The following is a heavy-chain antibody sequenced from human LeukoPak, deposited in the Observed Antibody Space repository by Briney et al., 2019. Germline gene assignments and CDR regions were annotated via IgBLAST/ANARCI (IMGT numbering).Heavy chain of an antibody. J-gene: IGHJ4*02. V-gene: IGHV5-51*01. CDR2: IYPGDSDI. CDR1: GYSFTSYW. Sequence: GESLKISCKGSGYSFTSYWIGWVRQLPGKGLEWMGTIYPGDSDIRYSPSFQGQVTISADKSISTAYLQWSSLKASDTAMYYCARQGGGYYDSRGYFDYWGQGTLVTVPS. CDR3: ARQGGGYYDSRGYFDY. D-gene: IGHD3-22*01.